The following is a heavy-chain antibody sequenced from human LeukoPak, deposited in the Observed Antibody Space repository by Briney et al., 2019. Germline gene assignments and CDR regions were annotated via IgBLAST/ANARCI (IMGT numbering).Heavy chain of an antibody. J-gene: IGHJ3*02. Sequence: GGSLRLSCAASGFTFSSYWMSWVRQAPGKGLEWVANIKQDGSEKYYVDSVKGRFTISRDNAKNSLYLQMNSLSAEDTAVYYCARRVGASGGGAFDIWGQGTMVTVSS. V-gene: IGHV3-7*01. D-gene: IGHD1-26*01. CDR1: GFTFSSYW. CDR3: ARRVGASGGGAFDI. CDR2: IKQDGSEK.